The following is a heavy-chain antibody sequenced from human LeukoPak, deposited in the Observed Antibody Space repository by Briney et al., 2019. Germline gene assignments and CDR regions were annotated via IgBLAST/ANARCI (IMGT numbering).Heavy chain of an antibody. Sequence: ASVKVSCKVSGYTLTELSMHWVRQAPGKGLEWMGGFDPEDGETIYAQKFQGRVTMTEDTSTDTAYMELSSLRSEDTAVYYCATVGSTSARYGMDVWAKGPRSPSP. J-gene: IGHJ6*02. V-gene: IGHV1-24*01. CDR3: ATVGSTSARYGMDV. CDR1: GYTLTELS. D-gene: IGHD2-2*01. CDR2: FDPEDGET.